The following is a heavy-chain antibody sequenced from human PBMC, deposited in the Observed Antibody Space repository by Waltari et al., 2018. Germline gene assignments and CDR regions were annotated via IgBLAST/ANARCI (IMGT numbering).Heavy chain of an antibody. CDR3: ARVRKEDPTLKIAAAGTGDWFDP. D-gene: IGHD6-13*01. CDR2: IYHSGST. J-gene: IGHJ5*02. CDR1: GGSISSSNW. V-gene: IGHV4-4*02. Sequence: QVQLQESGPGLVKPSGTLSLTCAVSGGSISSSNWWSWVRQPPGKGLEWIGEIYHSGSTNYNPSLKSRVTISVDKSKNQFSLKLSSVTAADTAVYYCARVRKEDPTLKIAAAGTGDWFDPWGQGTLVTVSS.